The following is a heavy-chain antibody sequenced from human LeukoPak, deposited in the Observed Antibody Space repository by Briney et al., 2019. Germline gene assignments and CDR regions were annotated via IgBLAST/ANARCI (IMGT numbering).Heavy chain of an antibody. CDR1: GYTFTGYG. CDR2: ISGYNGNT. Sequence: ASVKVSCKVSGYTFTGYGISWVRRAPGQGLEWMGWISGYNGNTSYPQKFQDRVTMTTDTSTNTAYMELRSLRSDDTAVFYCARDRVGGTDYYYYYGMDVWGQGTTVTVSS. D-gene: IGHD6-19*01. J-gene: IGHJ6*02. V-gene: IGHV1-18*01. CDR3: ARDRVGGTDYYYYYGMDV.